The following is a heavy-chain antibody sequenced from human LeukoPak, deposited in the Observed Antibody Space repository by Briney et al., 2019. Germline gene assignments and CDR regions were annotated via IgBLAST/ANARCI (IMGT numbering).Heavy chain of an antibody. CDR1: GGSISSGGHS. CDR2: IFHSGST. V-gene: IGHV4-30-2*01. Sequence: SQTLSLTCAVSGGSISSGGHSWSWIRQPPGKGLEWIGYIFHSGSTYYNSFLKSRVTISVDGSKNQFSLKLTSVTAADTAVYYCARGPYIGSWTGLFDNWGQGTLVTVSS. J-gene: IGHJ4*02. D-gene: IGHD6-13*01. CDR3: ARGPYIGSWTGLFDN.